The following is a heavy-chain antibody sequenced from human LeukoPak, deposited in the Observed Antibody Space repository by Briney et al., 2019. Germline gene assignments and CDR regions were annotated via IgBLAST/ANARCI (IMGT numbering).Heavy chain of an antibody. CDR1: GFTFSSYA. J-gene: IGHJ6*02. D-gene: IGHD3-10*01. CDR2: ISYDGSNK. V-gene: IGHV3-30-3*01. CDR3: ARDLRFGSYGMDV. Sequence: GRSLRLSCAASGFTFSSYAMHWVRQAPGKGLEWVAVISYDGSNKYYADSVKGRFTISRDNSKNTLYLQMNSLRAEDTAVYYCARDLRFGSYGMDVWGQGTTVTVSS.